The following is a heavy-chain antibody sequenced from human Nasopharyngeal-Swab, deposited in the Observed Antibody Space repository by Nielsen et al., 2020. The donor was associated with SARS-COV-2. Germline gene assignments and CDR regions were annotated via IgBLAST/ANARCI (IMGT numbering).Heavy chain of an antibody. J-gene: IGHJ1*01. D-gene: IGHD3-3*01. CDR3: AKEFWSGALCLGH. CDR1: GFTFDDYA. CDR2: ISWNSGGI. Sequence: SLKISCAASGFTFDDYAMHWVRQAPGKGLEWVSGISWNSGGIGYADSVKGRLTISRDNAKNSLYLQMNSLRAEDTALYYCAKEFWSGALCLGHWGQGTLVTVSS. V-gene: IGHV3-9*01.